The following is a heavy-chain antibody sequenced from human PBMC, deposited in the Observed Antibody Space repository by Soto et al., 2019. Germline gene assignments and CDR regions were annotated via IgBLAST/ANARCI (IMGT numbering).Heavy chain of an antibody. V-gene: IGHV1-2*02. CDR1: GYTFTGHH. D-gene: IGHD2-15*01. CDR3: AKDGRHCSGGSCPQGH. J-gene: IGHJ4*02. CDR2: INPISGGT. Sequence: GASVKVSCKTSGYTFTGHHIHWVRQAPGQGLEWMGWINPISGGTKYREKFQGRVSITRDKSRSTAYMELSSLTSEDSAVYYCAKDGRHCSGGSCPQGHWGQGTLVTVSS.